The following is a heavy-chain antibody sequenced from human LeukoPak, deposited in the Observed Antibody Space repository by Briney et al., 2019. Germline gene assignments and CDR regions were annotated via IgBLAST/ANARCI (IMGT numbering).Heavy chain of an antibody. V-gene: IGHV3-33*06. CDR2: IWYDGSNK. CDR3: AKYRSVTTSYFDY. Sequence: PGRSLRLSCAASGFTFSSYGMHWVRQAPGKGLEWVAVIWYDGSNKYYADSVKGRFTISRDNSKNTLYLQMNSLRAEDTAVYYCAKYRSVTTSYFDYWGQGTLVTVSS. D-gene: IGHD4-17*01. J-gene: IGHJ4*02. CDR1: GFTFSSYG.